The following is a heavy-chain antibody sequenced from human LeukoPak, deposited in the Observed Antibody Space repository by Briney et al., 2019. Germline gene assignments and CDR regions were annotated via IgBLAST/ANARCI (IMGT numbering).Heavy chain of an antibody. CDR3: ARENPSGYYNRPIDY. J-gene: IGHJ4*02. CDR2: IYYGGSI. CDR1: GASISSYY. V-gene: IGHV4-59*01. Sequence: SETLSLTCTVSGASISSYYWSWIRQPPGKGLEWIGDIYYGGSIKYNPSLKSRVTMSVDTSKNQFSLKLSSVTAADTAIYYCARENPSGYYNRPIDYWGQGTLVTVSS. D-gene: IGHD3-22*01.